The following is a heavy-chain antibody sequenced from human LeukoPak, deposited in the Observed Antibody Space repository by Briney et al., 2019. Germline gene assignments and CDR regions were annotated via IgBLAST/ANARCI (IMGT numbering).Heavy chain of an antibody. CDR2: MNPNSGNT. CDR3: AREYSSSWYGVP. D-gene: IGHD6-13*01. CDR1: GYTFTSYD. J-gene: IGHJ5*02. Sequence: ASVKVSCKASGYTFTSYDINWVRQATGQGLEWMGWMNPNSGNTGYAQKFQGRVTMTRNTSISTAYMELSSLRSEDTAVYYCAREYSSSWYGVPWGQGTLVTVSS. V-gene: IGHV1-8*01.